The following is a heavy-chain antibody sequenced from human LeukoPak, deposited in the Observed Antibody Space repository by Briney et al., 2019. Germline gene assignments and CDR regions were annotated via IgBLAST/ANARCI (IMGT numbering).Heavy chain of an antibody. V-gene: IGHV4-39*07. D-gene: IGHD3-9*01. CDR2: IYYSGST. J-gene: IGHJ4*02. CDR3: ARIRYDILTGYPEYYFDC. CDR1: GGSISSSSYY. Sequence: PSETLSLTCTVSGGSISSSSYYWGWIRQPPGQGLEWFGSIYYSGSTYYNPSLNSRVTISVDTSKNQFSIKLSSVNAADTAVYYCARIRYDILTGYPEYYFDCWGQGTLVTVSS.